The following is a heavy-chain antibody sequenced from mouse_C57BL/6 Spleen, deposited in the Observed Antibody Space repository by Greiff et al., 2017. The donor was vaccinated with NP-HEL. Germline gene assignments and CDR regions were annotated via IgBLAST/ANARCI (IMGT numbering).Heavy chain of an antibody. D-gene: IGHD2-3*01. Sequence: VQLQQPGAELVRPGSSVKLSCKASGYTFTSYWMHWVKQRPIQGLEWIGNIDPSDSETHYNQKFKDKATLTVDKSSSTAYMQLSSLTSEDSAVSYCARDGYYPLDYWGQGTSVTVSS. CDR2: IDPSDSET. CDR1: GYTFTSYW. V-gene: IGHV1-52*01. CDR3: ARDGYYPLDY. J-gene: IGHJ4*01.